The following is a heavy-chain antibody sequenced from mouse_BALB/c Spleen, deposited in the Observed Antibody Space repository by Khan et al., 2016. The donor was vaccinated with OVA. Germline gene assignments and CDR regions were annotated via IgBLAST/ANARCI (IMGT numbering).Heavy chain of an antibody. D-gene: IGHD2-14*01. CDR2: IWSGGNT. V-gene: IGHV2-2*01. CDR1: GFSLTTYG. J-gene: IGHJ3*01. CDR3: ARNSYMYDFTY. Sequence: QVQLKESGPGLVQPSQSLSITCTVSGFSLTTYGVHWVRQSPGKGLEWLGLIWSGGNTDSNAAFISRLSITKDNSTSQVFFKMNSLPADDTAMYYCARNSYMYDFTYWGQGTLVTVSA.